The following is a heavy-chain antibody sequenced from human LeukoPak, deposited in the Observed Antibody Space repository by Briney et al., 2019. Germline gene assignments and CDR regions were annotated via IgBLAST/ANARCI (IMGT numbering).Heavy chain of an antibody. Sequence: GGSLRLSCAASGFTFSSYWMNWVRQAPGKGLEWVAIIKEDGSEIHYVDSVKGRFTISRDYARNSLYLQMNSLRAEDTAVYYCAKRYYDFWSGYYPFDYWGQGTLVTVSS. V-gene: IGHV3-7*03. J-gene: IGHJ4*02. D-gene: IGHD3-3*01. CDR1: GFTFSSYW. CDR2: IKEDGSEI. CDR3: AKRYYDFWSGYYPFDY.